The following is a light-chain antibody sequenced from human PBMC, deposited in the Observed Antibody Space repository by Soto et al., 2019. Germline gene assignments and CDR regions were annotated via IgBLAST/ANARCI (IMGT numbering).Light chain of an antibody. Sequence: DLQMTQSPSSLSASVGDRVTITCRASQGIRNDFGWYQQKPGKAPKRLIYGASSLQSGVPSRFRGSEYGTEFPLKIGTLHPKDFPPYFCLQHNIYPYTFGQGTKLEIK. V-gene: IGKV1-17*01. CDR3: LQHNIYPYT. CDR1: QGIRND. J-gene: IGKJ2*01. CDR2: GAS.